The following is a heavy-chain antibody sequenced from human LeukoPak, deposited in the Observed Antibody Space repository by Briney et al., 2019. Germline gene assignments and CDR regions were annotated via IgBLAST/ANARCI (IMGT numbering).Heavy chain of an antibody. V-gene: IGHV3-23*01. CDR1: GFTFSSYA. CDR3: ARRSGDPSKRVLDY. D-gene: IGHD3-10*01. Sequence: GGSLRLSCAASGFTFSSYAMSWVRQAPGKGLEWVSAISGSGGSTYYADSVKGRFTISRDKSKNTLYLQMNSLRAEDTAVYYCARRSGDPSKRVLDYWGQGTLVTVSS. CDR2: ISGSGGST. J-gene: IGHJ4*02.